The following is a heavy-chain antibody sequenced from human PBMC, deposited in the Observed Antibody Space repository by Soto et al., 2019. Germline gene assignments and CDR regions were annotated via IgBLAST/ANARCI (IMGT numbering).Heavy chain of an antibody. CDR3: AIRTTVTTRLGY. D-gene: IGHD4-17*01. V-gene: IGHV4-4*02. Sequence: QVQLQESGPGLVKPSGTLFLTCAVSGGSISSSNWWSWGLQPPGKGLEWIGEIYHRGSTNYNPSPKSRVTIPVDKSKNQFALKLSSVTAADTAVYYCAIRTTVTTRLGYWGQGTLVTVSS. J-gene: IGHJ4*02. CDR1: GGSISSSNW. CDR2: IYHRGST.